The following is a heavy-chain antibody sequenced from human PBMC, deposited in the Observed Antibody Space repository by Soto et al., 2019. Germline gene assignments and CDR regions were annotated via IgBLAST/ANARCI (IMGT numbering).Heavy chain of an antibody. D-gene: IGHD1-26*01. Sequence: QVQLVESGGGVVQPGTSLRLSCAASGFIFSNYAMHWVRQAPGKGLEWVAVISIDGSNRQYADSVKGRFTISRDNFKNTLYLQMNSLGAEDTAVYFCAKDSTYSGIYTGRFDHWGQGTLVTVSS. J-gene: IGHJ4*02. CDR1: GFIFSNYA. V-gene: IGHV3-30*18. CDR3: AKDSTYSGIYTGRFDH. CDR2: ISIDGSNR.